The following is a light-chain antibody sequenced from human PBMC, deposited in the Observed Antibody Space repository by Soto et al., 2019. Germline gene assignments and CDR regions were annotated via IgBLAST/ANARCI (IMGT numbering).Light chain of an antibody. V-gene: IGLV2-14*01. CDR1: SSDVGGYNY. Sequence: QSALTQPASVSGSPGQSITISCTGTSSDVGGYNYVSWYQQHPGKAPKLMIYDVSNRPSGVSNRFSGSKSGNTASLTISGLQAEDEADYYCGSYTPSSSSVFGTGTKLTVL. J-gene: IGLJ1*01. CDR2: DVS. CDR3: GSYTPSSSSV.